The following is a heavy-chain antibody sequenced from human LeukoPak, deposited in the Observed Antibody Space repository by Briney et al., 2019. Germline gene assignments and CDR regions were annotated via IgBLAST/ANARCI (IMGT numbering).Heavy chain of an antibody. Sequence: SETLSLTCTVSGGSISSSSYYWGWIRQPPGKGLEWIGSIYYSGSTYYNPSLKSRVTISVDTSKNQFSLKLSSVTAADTAVYYCARHAKVLRSYGGNSFPDYWGQGTLVTVSS. J-gene: IGHJ4*02. CDR2: IYYSGST. CDR3: ARHAKVLRSYGGNSFPDY. CDR1: GGSISSSSYY. D-gene: IGHD4-23*01. V-gene: IGHV4-39*01.